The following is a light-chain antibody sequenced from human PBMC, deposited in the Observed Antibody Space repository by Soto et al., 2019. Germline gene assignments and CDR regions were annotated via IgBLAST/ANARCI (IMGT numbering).Light chain of an antibody. V-gene: IGLV1-40*01. CDR3: AAWDDSLNAL. J-gene: IGLJ2*01. CDR1: SSNIGAGFD. CDR2: ADY. Sequence: QSVLTQPPSVSGAPGQRVTISCTGSSSNIGAGFDVHWYQQLPGTAPRLLIYADYNRPSGVPDRFSGSKSGTSASLAITGLQAEDEADYYCAAWDDSLNALFGGGTKLTVL.